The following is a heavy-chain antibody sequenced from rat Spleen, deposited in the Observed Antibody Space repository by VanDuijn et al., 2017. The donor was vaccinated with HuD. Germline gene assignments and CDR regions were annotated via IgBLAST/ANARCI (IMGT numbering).Heavy chain of an antibody. V-gene: IGHV5-29*01. Sequence: EVQLVESGGGSVQPGRSLKLSCAASGFTFNKYDMAWVRQAPTKGLEWVATITFDGSGTYYRDSVKGRFTISRDNAKSTLYLQMDSLRSEDTATYYCARRTYYDCWGQGVMVTVSS. CDR1: GFTFNKYD. J-gene: IGHJ2*01. CDR2: ITFDGSGT. CDR3: ARRTYYDC.